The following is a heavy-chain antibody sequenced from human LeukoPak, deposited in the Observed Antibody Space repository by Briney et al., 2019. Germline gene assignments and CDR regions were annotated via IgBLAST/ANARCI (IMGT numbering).Heavy chain of an antibody. D-gene: IGHD6-13*01. J-gene: IGHJ6*03. CDR1: GFTFSSYS. Sequence: GGSLRLSCAASGFTFSSYSMNWVRQAPGKGLEWVSYISSSSSTICYADSVKGRFTISRDNAKNSLYLQMNSLRAEDTAVYYCAREQQLGYYYYYYMDVWGKGTTVTVSS. CDR3: AREQQLGYYYYYYMDV. V-gene: IGHV3-48*01. CDR2: ISSSSSTI.